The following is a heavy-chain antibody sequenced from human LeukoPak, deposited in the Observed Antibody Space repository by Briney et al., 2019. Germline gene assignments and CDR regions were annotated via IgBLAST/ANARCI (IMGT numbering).Heavy chain of an antibody. CDR3: ARDTPGYGGDDFDY. D-gene: IGHD4-23*01. CDR1: GFAFSTYG. V-gene: IGHV3-30*02. J-gene: IGHJ4*02. CDR2: IQAGGDEK. Sequence: PGGSLRLSCAASGFAFSTYGMHWVRQAPGKGLGWMTFIQAGGDEKYYAESVKGRFTVSRDNSKNTLYLQMNSLRAEDTAVYYCARDTPGYGGDDFDYWGQGALVTVSS.